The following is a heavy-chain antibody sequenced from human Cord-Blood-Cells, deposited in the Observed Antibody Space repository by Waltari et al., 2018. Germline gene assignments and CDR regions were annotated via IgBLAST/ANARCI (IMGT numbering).Heavy chain of an antibody. CDR3: ARDGSSSGNYGMDV. V-gene: IGHV4-38-2*02. CDR2: IYHSGST. J-gene: IGHJ6*02. CDR1: GYSISSGYY. Sequence: QVQLQESGPGLVKTSETLSLTCAVSGYSISSGYYWGWIRQPPGKGLEWIGSIYHSGSTYYNPSLKSRVTISVDTSKNQFSLKLSSVTAADTAVYYCARDGSSSGNYGMDVWGQGTTVTVSS. D-gene: IGHD6-6*01.